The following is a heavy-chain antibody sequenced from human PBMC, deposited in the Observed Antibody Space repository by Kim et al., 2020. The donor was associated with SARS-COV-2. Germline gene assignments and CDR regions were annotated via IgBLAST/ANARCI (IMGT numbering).Heavy chain of an antibody. J-gene: IGHJ4*02. D-gene: IGHD6-13*01. CDR3: ARLHSSSWFRFDY. Sequence: SETLSLTCTVSGGSISSSSYYWGWIRQPPGKGLEWIGSIYYSGSTYYNPSLKSRVTISVDTSKNQFSLKLSSVTAADTAVYYCARLHSSSWFRFDYWGQGTLVTVSS. V-gene: IGHV4-39*01. CDR1: GGSISSSSYY. CDR2: IYYSGST.